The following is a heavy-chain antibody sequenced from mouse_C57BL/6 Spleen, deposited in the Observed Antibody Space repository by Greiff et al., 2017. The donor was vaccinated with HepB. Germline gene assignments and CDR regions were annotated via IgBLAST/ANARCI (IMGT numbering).Heavy chain of an antibody. CDR3: ARGTAQALFAY. D-gene: IGHD3-2*02. CDR1: GYTFTSYW. V-gene: IGHV1-69*01. CDR2: IDPSDSYT. J-gene: IGHJ3*01. Sequence: VQLQQPGAELVMPGASVKLSCKASGYTFTSYWMHWVKQRPGQGLEWIGEIDPSDSYTNYNQKFKGKSTLTVDKSSSTAYMQLSSLTSEDSAVYYCARGTAQALFAYWGQGTLVTVSA.